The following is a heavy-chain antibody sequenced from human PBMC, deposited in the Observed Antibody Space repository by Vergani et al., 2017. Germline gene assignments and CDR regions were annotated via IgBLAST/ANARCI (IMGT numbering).Heavy chain of an antibody. D-gene: IGHD1-1*01. J-gene: IGHJ1*01. V-gene: IGHV3-30*03. CDR2: ISYDGTQK. CDR3: ATKSCGTPGGQIGYFRE. Sequence: QVHLVESGGGVVQPGRSLRLSCVVSGFTSSYYGMHWVRQAPGKGLEWVAVISYDGTQKYYADSVKGRFTISRDNSKSTHYLQMNSLRTEDTAVYYCATKSCGTPGGQIGYFREWGQGTLVTVSS. CDR1: GFTSSYYG.